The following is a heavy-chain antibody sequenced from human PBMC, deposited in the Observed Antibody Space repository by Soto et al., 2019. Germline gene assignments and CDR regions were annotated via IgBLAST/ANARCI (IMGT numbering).Heavy chain of an antibody. D-gene: IGHD4-4*01. V-gene: IGHV1-69*13. CDR3: ARGLSNYAHYYYYGMDA. CDR1: GGTFSSYA. Sequence: ASVKVSCKASGGTFSSYAISWVRQAPGQGLEWMGGIIPIFGTANYAQKFQGRVTITADESTSTAYMELSSLRSEDTAVYYCARGLSNYAHYYYYGMDAWGQGTTVTVSS. CDR2: IIPIFGTA. J-gene: IGHJ6*02.